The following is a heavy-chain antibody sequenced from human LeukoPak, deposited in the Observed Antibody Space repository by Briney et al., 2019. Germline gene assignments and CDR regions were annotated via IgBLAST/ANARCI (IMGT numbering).Heavy chain of an antibody. J-gene: IGHJ4*02. CDR1: GFTFSSYA. D-gene: IGHD4-17*01. V-gene: IGHV3-23*01. CDR3: AKDGSNDYGDYDFDY. Sequence: GRSLRLSCAASGFTFSSYAMHWVRQAPGKGLEWVSAISGSGGSTYYADSVKGRFTISRDNSKNTLYLQMNSLRAEDTAVYYCAKDGSNDYGDYDFDYWGQGTLVTVSS. CDR2: ISGSGGST.